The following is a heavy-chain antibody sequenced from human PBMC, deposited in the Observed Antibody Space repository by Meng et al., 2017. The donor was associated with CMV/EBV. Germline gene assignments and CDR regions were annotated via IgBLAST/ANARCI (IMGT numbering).Heavy chain of an antibody. V-gene: IGHV1-18*01. CDR2: ISAYNGNT. Sequence: ALVKVSCKASGYTFTSYGISWARQAPGQGLGWMGWISAYNGNTNYAQKLQGRVTMTTDTSTSTAYMELRSLRSDDTAVYYCTRDYSPRITMIVVAHLGYWGQGTLVTVSS. D-gene: IGHD3-22*01. J-gene: IGHJ4*02. CDR1: GYTFTSYG. CDR3: TRDYSPRITMIVVAHLGY.